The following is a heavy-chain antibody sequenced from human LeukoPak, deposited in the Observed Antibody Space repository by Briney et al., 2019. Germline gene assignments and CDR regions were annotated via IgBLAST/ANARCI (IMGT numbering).Heavy chain of an antibody. CDR1: GGSISSGGYY. J-gene: IGHJ4*02. CDR3: ARRKGGDFIHN. V-gene: IGHV4-31*03. Sequence: SQTLSLTCTVSGGSISSGGYYWRWVRRHPGKGLGWIGYIYYSGSTYYNPSLKSRLPISVDTSKNQLSLKLSPVTPADTAVYYCARRKGGDFIHNWGQAALVTVCS. D-gene: IGHD2-21*02. CDR2: IYYSGST.